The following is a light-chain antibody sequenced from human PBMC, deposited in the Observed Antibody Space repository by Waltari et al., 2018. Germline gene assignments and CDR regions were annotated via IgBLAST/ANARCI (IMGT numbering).Light chain of an antibody. J-gene: IGLJ3*02. CDR1: TSTFGSYAL. V-gene: IGLV2-23*01. CDR2: EGT. CDR3: CSYAGNTVWV. Sequence: QSALTQPASVSGSPGQSITISCTGTTSTFGSYALVSWYQQHPDKAPKLMVYEGTKRPRGISTRFAGAKAGNTASLTISGLQAEDEADYYCCSYAGNTVWVFGGGTKLTVL.